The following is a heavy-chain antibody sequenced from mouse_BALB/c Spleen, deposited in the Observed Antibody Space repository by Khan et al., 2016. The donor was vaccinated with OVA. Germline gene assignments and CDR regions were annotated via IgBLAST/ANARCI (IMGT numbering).Heavy chain of an antibody. CDR2: ISGDSSTI. J-gene: IGHJ2*01. Sequence: EVQLVESGGGLVQPGGSRKLSCAASGFTFSTYGMHWVRQAPEKGLEWVAYISGDSSTIYYADTVRGRFPISRDNPKNTLFLQMTSLMSEDTARYYCATSYFYGYYFDYWGPGTTLTVSS. D-gene: IGHD1-1*01. CDR1: GFTFSTYG. V-gene: IGHV5-17*02. CDR3: ATSYFYGYYFDY.